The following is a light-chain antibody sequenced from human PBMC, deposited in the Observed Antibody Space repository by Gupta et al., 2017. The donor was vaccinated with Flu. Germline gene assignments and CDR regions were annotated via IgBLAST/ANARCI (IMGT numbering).Light chain of an antibody. CDR1: QSVSRNY. J-gene: IGKJ1*01. CDR3: QQYGSSPRT. CDR2: GAS. V-gene: IGKV3-20*01. Sequence: EIVLTQSPDTLSLSPGERATLSCRASQSVSRNYLAWYQQKPGQAPRLLIYGASSRATGIPDRFSGSGSGTDFTLTISRLEPEDFAVYYCQQYGSSPRTFGQGTKVEFK.